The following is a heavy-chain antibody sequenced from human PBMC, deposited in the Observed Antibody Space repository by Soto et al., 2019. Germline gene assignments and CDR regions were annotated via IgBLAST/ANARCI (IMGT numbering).Heavy chain of an antibody. D-gene: IGHD1-26*01. CDR2: IDPSGRTT. CDR1: GYTLTTYY. V-gene: IGHV1-46*01. J-gene: IGHJ4*02. Sequence: ASVKVSCKASGYTLTTYYIHWVRQAPGQGLEWMGIIDPSGRTTNYAQKFQDRVAMTRDTSTNTVYMQLSGLRFEDTAMYYCATNVGPTVGPDFDYWGQGTLVTVYS. CDR3: ATNVGPTVGPDFDY.